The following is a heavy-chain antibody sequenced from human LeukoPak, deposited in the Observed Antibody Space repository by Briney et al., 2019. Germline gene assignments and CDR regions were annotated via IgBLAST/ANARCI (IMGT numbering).Heavy chain of an antibody. Sequence: PSETLSLTCTVSGGSISSYYWSWIRQPAGKGLEWIGRIYTSGSTNYNPSLKSRVTMSVDTSKNQFSLKLSSVTAADTAVYYCARVGGDYGVYYYGMDVWGQGTTVTAS. D-gene: IGHD4-17*01. J-gene: IGHJ6*02. CDR1: GGSISSYY. CDR2: IYTSGST. CDR3: ARVGGDYGVYYYGMDV. V-gene: IGHV4-4*07.